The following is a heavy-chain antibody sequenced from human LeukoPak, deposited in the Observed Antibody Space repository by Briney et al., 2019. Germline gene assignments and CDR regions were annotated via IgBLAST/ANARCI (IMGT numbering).Heavy chain of an antibody. D-gene: IGHD1-1*01. V-gene: IGHV4-59*01. CDR2: IYYSGST. Sequence: PSETLSLTCTVSGGSISSYYWSWIRQPPGKGREWIGYIYYSGSTNYNPSLKSRVTISVDTSKNQFSLKLSSVTAADTAVYYCAGEDERDAFDIWGQGTMVTVSS. CDR3: AGEDERDAFDI. J-gene: IGHJ3*02. CDR1: GGSISSYY.